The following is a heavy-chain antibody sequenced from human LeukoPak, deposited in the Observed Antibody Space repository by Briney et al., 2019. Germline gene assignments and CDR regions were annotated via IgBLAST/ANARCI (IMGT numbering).Heavy chain of an antibody. D-gene: IGHD1-7*01. V-gene: IGHV4-34*01. J-gene: IGHJ5*02. CDR3: ARGHLNWNYGFDP. CDR1: GGSFSGYY. CDR2: INHSGST. Sequence: SETLSLTCAVYGGSFSGYYWSWIRQPPGKGLEWIGEINHSGSTNYNPSLKSRVTISVDTSKNQFSLKLSSVTAVDTAVYYCARGHLNWNYGFDPWGQGTLVTVSS.